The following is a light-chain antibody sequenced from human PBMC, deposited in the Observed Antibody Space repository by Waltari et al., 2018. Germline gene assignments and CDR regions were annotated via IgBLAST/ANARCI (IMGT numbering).Light chain of an antibody. CDR2: DAS. V-gene: IGKV1-5*01. Sequence: DIQMTQSPSTLSASVGDRVTITCRASQSISSWLAWYQQKPGKAPKLLIYDASSLESGVPSRFSGSGSGTEFTLTISSLQPDDFATYYCQQSYSTRWTFGQGTKLEIK. CDR1: QSISSW. CDR3: QQSYSTRWT. J-gene: IGKJ1*01.